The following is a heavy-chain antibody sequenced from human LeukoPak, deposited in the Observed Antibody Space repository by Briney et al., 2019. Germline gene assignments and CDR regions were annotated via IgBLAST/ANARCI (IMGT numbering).Heavy chain of an antibody. J-gene: IGHJ5*02. Sequence: SKTLSLTCTVSGGSISSYYWSWIRQPPGKGLEWIGYIYYSGSTNYNPSLKSRVTISVDTSKNQSSLKLSSVTAADTAVYYCARDLGSWKNWFDPWGQGTLVTVSS. CDR2: IYYSGST. CDR1: GGSISSYY. D-gene: IGHD3-16*01. CDR3: ARDLGSWKNWFDP. V-gene: IGHV4-59*01.